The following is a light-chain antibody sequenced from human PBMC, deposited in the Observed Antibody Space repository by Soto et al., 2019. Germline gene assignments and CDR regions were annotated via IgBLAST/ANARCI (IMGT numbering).Light chain of an antibody. CDR3: QQRNYWPLT. J-gene: IGKJ5*01. V-gene: IGKV3-11*01. CDR1: QSVSGY. CDR2: DAY. Sequence: EIVLTQSPATLSLSPGESVTLSCRASQSVSGYLAWFQQKPGQAPRLLIYDAYNRATGIPARFSGRGSGTDFTLTISSLEPEDFAIYYCQQRNYWPLTFGQGTRLEIK.